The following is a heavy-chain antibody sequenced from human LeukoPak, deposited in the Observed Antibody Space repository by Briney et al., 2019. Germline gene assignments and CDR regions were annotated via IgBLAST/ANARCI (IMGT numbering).Heavy chain of an antibody. D-gene: IGHD6-19*01. J-gene: IGHJ4*02. Sequence: QPGGSLRLSCAASGFTFNNYAMSWVRQAPGKGLEWVSSISGSGGNTYYADSVKGRFTISRDNSKNTLYLQMNSLRAADTAVYYCAKGRRITMAGTVHYFDYWGQGTLVTVSS. CDR2: ISGSGGNT. CDR1: GFTFNNYA. CDR3: AKGRRITMAGTVHYFDY. V-gene: IGHV3-23*01.